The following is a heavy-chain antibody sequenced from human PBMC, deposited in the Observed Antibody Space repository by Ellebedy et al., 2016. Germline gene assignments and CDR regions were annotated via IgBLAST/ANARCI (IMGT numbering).Heavy chain of an antibody. Sequence: ASVKVSCKVSGYTLTELSMHWVRQAPGKGLEWMGGFDPEDGETIYAQKFQGRVTMTEDTSTDTAYMELSSLRSEDTAVYYCATDSSIAARPNEGYYYYGMDVWGQGTTVTVSS. V-gene: IGHV1-24*01. D-gene: IGHD6-6*01. J-gene: IGHJ6*02. CDR2: FDPEDGET. CDR3: ATDSSIAARPNEGYYYYGMDV. CDR1: GYTLTELS.